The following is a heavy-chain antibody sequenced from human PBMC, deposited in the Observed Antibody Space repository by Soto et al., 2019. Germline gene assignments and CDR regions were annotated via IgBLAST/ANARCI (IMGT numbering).Heavy chain of an antibody. V-gene: IGHV4-31*01. D-gene: IGHD1-26*01. CDR2: IYYSGST. CDR1: GDSIMRDSYY. J-gene: IGHJ4*02. CDR3: ARGFYIGKFYGFAA. Sequence: QVPLQESGPGLVKPSQTLSLTCTVSGDSIMRDSYYWNWIRQHPRQGLEGVGYIYYSGSTAYNPSIKTLVTMHPATSKRHLSLKLSSVTGADTAVYYCARGFYIGKFYGFAAWGQGPQVTVSS.